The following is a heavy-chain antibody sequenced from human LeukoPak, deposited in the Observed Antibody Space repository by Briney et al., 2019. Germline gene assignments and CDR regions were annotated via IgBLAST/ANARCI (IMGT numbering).Heavy chain of an antibody. CDR3: ARARFSHYFYMDV. CDR1: GGSISSSSFY. Sequence: NASETLSLTCTVSGGSISSSSFYWSWIRQPPGKGLEWIGYIYYSGSTNYNPSLKSRVTILVDTSKNLFSLNLNSVTAADTAVYYCARARFSHYFYMDVWGIGTTVTVSS. V-gene: IGHV4-61*01. J-gene: IGHJ6*03. CDR2: IYYSGST. D-gene: IGHD2/OR15-2a*01.